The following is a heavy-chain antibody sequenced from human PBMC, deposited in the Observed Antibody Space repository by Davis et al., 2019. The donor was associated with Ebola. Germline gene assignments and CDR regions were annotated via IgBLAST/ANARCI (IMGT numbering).Heavy chain of an antibody. D-gene: IGHD3-3*01. CDR2: IIPILGIA. V-gene: IGHV1-69*04. J-gene: IGHJ5*02. CDR3: ARDLSSDFWSGYGNWFDP. Sequence: SVKVSCKASGGTFSSYAISWVRQAPGQGLEWMGRIIPILGIANYAQKFQGSVTITADKSTSTAYMELSSLRSEDTAVYYCARDLSSDFWSGYGNWFDPWGQGTLVTVSS. CDR1: GGTFSSYA.